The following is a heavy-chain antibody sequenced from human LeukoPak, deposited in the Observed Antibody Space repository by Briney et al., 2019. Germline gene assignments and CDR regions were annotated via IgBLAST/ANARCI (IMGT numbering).Heavy chain of an antibody. D-gene: IGHD1-26*01. V-gene: IGHV3-43*02. CDR1: GFTFDAYA. Sequence: GGSLRLSCEASGFTFDAYAMHWVRQAPGKGLEWVSLINKDGSATYYAGSVEGRFTISRDNSKNSLYLQMNSLRSEDTALYYCATWAFYHSLDVWGQGTTVTVSS. CDR3: ATWAFYHSLDV. CDR2: INKDGSAT. J-gene: IGHJ6*02.